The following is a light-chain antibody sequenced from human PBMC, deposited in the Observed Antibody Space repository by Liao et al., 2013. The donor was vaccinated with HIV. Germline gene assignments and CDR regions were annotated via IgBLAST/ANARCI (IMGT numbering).Light chain of an antibody. Sequence: SYELTQPPSVSVSPGQTASITCSGDKLGDKYACWYQQKPGQSPVLVIYQDTKRPSGIPDRFSGSNSGNTATLTISGTQAMDEADYYCQAWDSSTGEVFGTGTKVTVL. V-gene: IGLV3-1*01. CDR1: KLGDKY. CDR3: QAWDSSTGEV. J-gene: IGLJ1*01. CDR2: QDT.